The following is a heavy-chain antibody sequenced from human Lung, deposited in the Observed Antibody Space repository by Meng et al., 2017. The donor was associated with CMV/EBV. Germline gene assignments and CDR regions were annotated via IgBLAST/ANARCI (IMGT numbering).Heavy chain of an antibody. V-gene: IGHV3-23*01. CDR3: AKDGGYCSSTSCYLIPTYYYYYGMDG. CDR1: GFTFSSYA. Sequence: GEXXKISCAASGFTFSSYAMSWVRQAPGKGLEWVSAISGSGGSTYYADSVKGRFTISRDNSKNTLYLQMNSLRAEDTAVYYCAKDGGYCSSTSCYLIPTYYYYYGMDGXGQGXTVTVSS. D-gene: IGHD2-2*01. J-gene: IGHJ6*02. CDR2: ISGSGGST.